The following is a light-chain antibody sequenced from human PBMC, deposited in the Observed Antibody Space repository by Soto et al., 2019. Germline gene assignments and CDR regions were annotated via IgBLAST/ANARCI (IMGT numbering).Light chain of an antibody. Sequence: QSALIQPPSAPGTPGQRVSISCSGLGSNMGRKYVSWYQQFPGTAPKLLIYSNNQRPSGVPDRFSGSKSGTSASLAISGLRSEDDADYYCAAWDDSLSVYVFG. V-gene: IGLV1-47*02. J-gene: IGLJ1*01. CDR3: AAWDDSLSVYV. CDR1: GSNMGRKY. CDR2: SNN.